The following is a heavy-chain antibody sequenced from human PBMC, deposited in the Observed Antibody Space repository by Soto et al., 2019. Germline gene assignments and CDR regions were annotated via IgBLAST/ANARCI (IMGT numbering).Heavy chain of an antibody. D-gene: IGHD2-2*01. CDR3: ARSRGRYCSSTSCYHIGY. V-gene: IGHV3-21*01. CDR2: ISSSSSYI. Sequence: GGSLRLSCAASGFTFSSYSMNWVRQAPVKGLEWVSSISSSSSYIYYADSVKGRFTISRDNAKNSLYLQMNSLRAEDTAVYYCARSRGRYCSSTSCYHIGYWGQGTLVTVSS. J-gene: IGHJ4*02. CDR1: GFTFSSYS.